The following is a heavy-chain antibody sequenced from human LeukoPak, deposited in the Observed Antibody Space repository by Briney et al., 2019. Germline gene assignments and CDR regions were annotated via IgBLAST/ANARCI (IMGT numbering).Heavy chain of an antibody. D-gene: IGHD1-26*01. V-gene: IGHV4-61*02. J-gene: IGHJ4*02. CDR1: GGSISSGSYY. CDR3: ASGGVVGATSFDY. Sequence: PSQTLSLTCTVSGGSISSGSYYWSWIRQPAGKGLEWIGRIYTSGSTNYNPSLKSRVTISVDTSKNQFSLKLSSVTAADTAVYYCASGGVVGATSFDYWGQGTLATVSS. CDR2: IYTSGST.